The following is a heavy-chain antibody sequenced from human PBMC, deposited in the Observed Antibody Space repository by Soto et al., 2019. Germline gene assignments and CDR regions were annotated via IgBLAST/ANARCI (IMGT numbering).Heavy chain of an antibody. CDR1: GFTFSDHY. CDR3: ARVYCSGGCAFDI. Sequence: EVQLVESGGGLVQPGGSLRLSCAASGFTFSDHYMDWVRQAPGKGLEWVGRTRNKANSYTTEYAASVKGRFTISRDDSRNARYLQTNSLKTEDTAVYYGARVYCSGGCAFDIWGQGTMVTVSS. J-gene: IGHJ3*02. V-gene: IGHV3-72*01. D-gene: IGHD2-15*01. CDR2: TRNKANSYTT.